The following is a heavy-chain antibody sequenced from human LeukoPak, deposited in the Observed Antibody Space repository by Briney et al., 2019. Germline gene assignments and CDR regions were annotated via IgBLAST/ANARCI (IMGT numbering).Heavy chain of an antibody. J-gene: IGHJ4*02. Sequence: GGSLRLSCTFSGLSFRDSAVTWVRQAAGKGLEWIGCTRSKVYGGTTEYAASVKGRITISRDESKSIAYLQMDSLTTEDTAVYFCARGERDFDHWGQGTLVTVSS. CDR1: GLSFRDSA. CDR2: TRSKVYGGTT. CDR3: ARGERDFDH. D-gene: IGHD3-16*01. V-gene: IGHV3-49*04.